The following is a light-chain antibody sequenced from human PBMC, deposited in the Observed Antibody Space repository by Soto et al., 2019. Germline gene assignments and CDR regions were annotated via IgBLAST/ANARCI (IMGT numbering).Light chain of an antibody. V-gene: IGKV1-12*01. Sequence: DIHMTQSPSSVSASLLYRVTFTCXASQGISNYLAWYQQKPGKAPKLLIYLTSSLQSGVPSRFSGSGSGTDFTLIISSLQPEDFATYYCQQAKSFPWTLGQGTKVDIK. CDR2: LTS. CDR3: QQAKSFPWT. J-gene: IGKJ1*01. CDR1: QGISNY.